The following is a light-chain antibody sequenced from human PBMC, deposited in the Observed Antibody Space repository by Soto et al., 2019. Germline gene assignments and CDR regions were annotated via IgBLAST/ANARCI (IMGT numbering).Light chain of an antibody. CDR3: QHRSNWPRT. CDR2: DAS. Sequence: EIVLTQSPATLSLSPGERATLSCRASQSVSTYLAWYQQTPGQAPRLLIYDASNSATGIPARFSGSGSGTDFTLTISSLEPEDFAVYYCQHRSNWPRTFGQGTKLEIK. CDR1: QSVSTY. J-gene: IGKJ2*01. V-gene: IGKV3-11*01.